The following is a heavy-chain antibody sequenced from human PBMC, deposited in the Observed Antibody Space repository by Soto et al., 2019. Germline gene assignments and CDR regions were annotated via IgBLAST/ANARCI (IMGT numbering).Heavy chain of an antibody. CDR3: ARVWQQLPRGYSYGYYYYYGMDV. V-gene: IGHV3-30*04. Sequence: GGSLRLSCAASGFTFSSYAMHWVRQAPGKGLEWVAVISYDGSNKYYADSVKGRFTISRDNSKNTLYLQMNSLRAEDTAVYYCARVWQQLPRGYSYGYYYYYGMDVGGQGTTVTVSS. CDR1: GFTFSSYA. J-gene: IGHJ6*02. D-gene: IGHD5-18*01. CDR2: ISYDGSNK.